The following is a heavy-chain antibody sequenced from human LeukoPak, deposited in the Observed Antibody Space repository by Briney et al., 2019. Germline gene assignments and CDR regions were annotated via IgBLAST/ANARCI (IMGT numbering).Heavy chain of an antibody. J-gene: IGHJ6*02. V-gene: IGHV3-7*04. CDR2: IKPDGSEK. CDR1: GFTFSTYW. D-gene: IGHD3-16*01. CDR3: ARFGVPYGVDV. Sequence: GGSLRLSCAASGFTFSTYWMSWVRQGPGKGPEWVANIKPDGSEKDYVDSLKGRFTISRDNAKNSLYLQVSNLRAEDTAVYYCARFGVPYGVDVWGQGTTVTVSS.